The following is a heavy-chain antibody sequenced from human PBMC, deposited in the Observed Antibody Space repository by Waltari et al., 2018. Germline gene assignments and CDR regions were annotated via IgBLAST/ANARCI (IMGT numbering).Heavy chain of an antibody. CDR1: GYTFISYS. Sequence: QVQLVQSGTEVKKPGATVKVSCKTSGYTFISYSMHWVRQAPGQRPEWMGWINVGNGDTKYSQEFQGRVTITADESTSTAYMELSSLRSEDTAVYYCARERGVMITFGGYYYYGMDVWGQGTTVTVSS. D-gene: IGHD3-16*01. V-gene: IGHV1-3*03. J-gene: IGHJ6*02. CDR3: ARERGVMITFGGYYYYGMDV. CDR2: INVGNGDT.